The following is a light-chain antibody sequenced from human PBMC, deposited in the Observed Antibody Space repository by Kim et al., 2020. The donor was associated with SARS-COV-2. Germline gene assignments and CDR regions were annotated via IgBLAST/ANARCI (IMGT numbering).Light chain of an antibody. Sequence: QSFTISCTGTSSDVGGYNDVSWYQQFPGNAPRLMIYDVNKRPSGVPDRFSASESGNTASLTISGLQADDEADYYCCSYAGGYTQVAFGGGTKLTVL. J-gene: IGLJ2*01. CDR2: DVN. CDR3: CSYAGGYTQVA. CDR1: SSDVGGYND. V-gene: IGLV2-11*03.